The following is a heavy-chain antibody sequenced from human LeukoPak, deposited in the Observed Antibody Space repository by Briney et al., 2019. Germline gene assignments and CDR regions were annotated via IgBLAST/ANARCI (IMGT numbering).Heavy chain of an antibody. D-gene: IGHD4-17*01. J-gene: IGHJ4*02. V-gene: IGHV3-23*01. CDR1: GFTFSSYA. CDR2: ISGSGGST. Sequence: GGSLRLSCAASGFTFSSYAMSWVRQPPGKGLEWVSTISGSGGSTYYADSVKGRFTISRDNSKNTLYLQMNSLRAEDTAVYYCAKDTVTGPSTYWGQGTLVTVSS. CDR3: AKDTVTGPSTY.